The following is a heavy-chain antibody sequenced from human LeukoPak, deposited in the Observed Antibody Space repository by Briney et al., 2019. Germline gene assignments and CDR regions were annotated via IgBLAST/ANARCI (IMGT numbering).Heavy chain of an antibody. CDR1: GFTFSSYW. V-gene: IGHV3-74*01. CDR3: ARDGSLPDY. J-gene: IGHJ4*02. CDR2: IDTDEGST. Sequence: PGGSLRLSCAASGFTFSSYWMHWVRQAPGKGLVWVSRIDTDEGSTSYADSVKGRFTISRDNAKHTLYLQMNSLKAEDTAVYYCARDGSLPDYWGQGTLVTVSS.